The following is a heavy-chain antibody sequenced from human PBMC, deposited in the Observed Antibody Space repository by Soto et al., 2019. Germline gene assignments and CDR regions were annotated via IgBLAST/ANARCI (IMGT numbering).Heavy chain of an antibody. CDR3: ARDRDISSRPTYWFDP. CDR2: ISYDGSNK. J-gene: IGHJ5*02. V-gene: IGHV3-30-3*01. CDR1: GFTFSHYP. Sequence: GGSLRLSCAASGFTFSHYPIHWVRQAPGKGLEWVAVISYDGSNKYYSDSVKGRFTISRDNSKNTLYLQMNSLRGEDTAVYYCARDRDISSRPTYWFDPWGQGTLVTVSS. D-gene: IGHD3-3*02.